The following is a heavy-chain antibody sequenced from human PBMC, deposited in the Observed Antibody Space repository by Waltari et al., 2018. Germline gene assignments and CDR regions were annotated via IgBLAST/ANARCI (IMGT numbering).Heavy chain of an antibody. CDR3: TRGGRDSSWYWRD. CDR1: GPSFSNYW. J-gene: IGHJ4*02. V-gene: IGHV3-7*01. D-gene: IGHD6-13*01. Sequence: EVQLVESGGGLAQPGGSLRLSCAASGPSFSNYWMTCGRQASGKGHEWVANIKQDGSEKYYMDSVKGRFTISRDNAKTSLYLQMNNLRVEDTAVYYCTRGGRDSSWYWRDWGQGTLVTVSS. CDR2: IKQDGSEK.